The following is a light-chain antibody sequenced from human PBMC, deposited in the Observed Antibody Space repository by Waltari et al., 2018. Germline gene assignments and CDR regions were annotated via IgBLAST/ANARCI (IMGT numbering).Light chain of an antibody. J-gene: IGKJ2*01. CDR2: GAS. CDR1: QSVSSSY. Sequence: LTQSPGTLSLSPGERATLSCRASQSVSSSYLAWYQQKPGQAPRLLIYGASSRATGIPDRFSGSGSGTDFTLTISRLEPEDFAVYYCQQYGSSPYTFGQGTKLEIK. CDR3: QQYGSSPYT. V-gene: IGKV3-20*01.